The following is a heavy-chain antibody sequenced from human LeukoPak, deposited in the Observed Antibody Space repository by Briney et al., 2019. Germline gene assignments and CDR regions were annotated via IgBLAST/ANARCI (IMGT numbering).Heavy chain of an antibody. CDR2: IYSGGSA. CDR3: ARDVGSGINY. CDR1: GFTVSSNY. Sequence: GGSLRLSCAAFGFTVSSNYMSWVRQAPGKGLEWVSVIYSGGSAYYAESVKGRFTISRDNSKNTLYLQMNSLRAEDTAVYYCARDVGSGINYWGQGTLVTVSS. V-gene: IGHV3-53*01. J-gene: IGHJ4*02. D-gene: IGHD2-15*01.